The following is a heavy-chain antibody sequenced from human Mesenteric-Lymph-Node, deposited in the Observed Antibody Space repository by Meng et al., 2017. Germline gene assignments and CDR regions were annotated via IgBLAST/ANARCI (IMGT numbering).Heavy chain of an antibody. CDR3: ERGASPPYFDS. V-gene: IGHV7-4-1*02. J-gene: IGHJ4*02. Sequence: QVHLEQSGSELKKPGASVEVSCQASGYMFTAYAVHWVRQAPGQGLEWMGRITTSTGKGTYAQAFTGRFVFSLDTSVSTAYLQISSLKAEDTAVYFCERGASPPYFDSWGQGTLVTVSS. CDR2: ITTSTGKG. CDR1: GYMFTAYA.